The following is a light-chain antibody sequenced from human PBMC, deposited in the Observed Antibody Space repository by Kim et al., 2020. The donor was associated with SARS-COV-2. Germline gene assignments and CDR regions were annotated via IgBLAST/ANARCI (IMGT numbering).Light chain of an antibody. J-gene: IGKJ1*01. V-gene: IGKV3-20*01. CDR2: GAS. Sequence: EIVVTQSPGTLSLSPGERATLSCRASQIVSSNYLAWYQQKPGQAPRLLIHGASSRATGIPDRFSGSGSGTDFTLTISRLEPEDFAVYYCQQYGSSPTFGQGAKVDIK. CDR1: QIVSSNY. CDR3: QQYGSSPT.